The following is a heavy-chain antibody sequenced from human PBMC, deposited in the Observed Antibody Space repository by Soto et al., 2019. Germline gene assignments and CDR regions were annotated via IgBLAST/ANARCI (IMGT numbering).Heavy chain of an antibody. D-gene: IGHD6-19*01. Sequence: GASVKVSCKASGYTFTSYGISWVRQAPGQGREWMGWISAYNGNTNYAQKLQGRVTMTTDTSTSTAYMELRSLRSDDTAVYYCARDLPRIAVAGTYYYYGMDVWGQGXTVTVYS. CDR2: ISAYNGNT. CDR1: GYTFTSYG. V-gene: IGHV1-18*04. CDR3: ARDLPRIAVAGTYYYYGMDV. J-gene: IGHJ6*02.